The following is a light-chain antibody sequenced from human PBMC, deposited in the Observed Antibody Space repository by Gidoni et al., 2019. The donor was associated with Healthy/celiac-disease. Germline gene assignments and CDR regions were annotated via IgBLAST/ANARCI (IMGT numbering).Light chain of an antibody. CDR1: NIGSTS. CDR2: DDS. CDR3: QVWDSSSDHPV. J-gene: IGLJ3*02. Sequence: SYVLTQPPSVSVAPGKTARITCGGNNIGSTSVHWYQQKPGQAPVLVVYDDSDRPSGIPERFSGSNSGNTAPLTSSRVEAGDEADYYCQVWDSSSDHPVFGGGTKLTVL. V-gene: IGLV3-21*03.